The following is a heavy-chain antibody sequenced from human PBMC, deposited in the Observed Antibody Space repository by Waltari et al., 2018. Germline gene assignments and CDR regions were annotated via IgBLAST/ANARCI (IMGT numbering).Heavy chain of an antibody. CDR2: INWDSGST. V-gene: IGHV3-9*03. CDR3: VKGSSRTWYSAFDM. D-gene: IGHD6-13*01. Sequence: EVQLVESGGGWVKTGRSLRFYCATSGIVFGDFSMHWVRQAPGKGLGWVSGINWDSGSTGYAASVKCRFTHSRDNAKNSLYLQMDSLRDEDMALYYCVKGSSRTWYSAFDMWGQGTMVTVSS. CDR1: GIVFGDFS. J-gene: IGHJ3*02.